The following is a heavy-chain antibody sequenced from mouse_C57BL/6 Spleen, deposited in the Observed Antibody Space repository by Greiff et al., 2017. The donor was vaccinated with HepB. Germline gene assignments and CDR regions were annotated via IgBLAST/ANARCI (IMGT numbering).Heavy chain of an antibody. CDR3: ARGDTTKFAY. V-gene: IGHV5-6*01. Sequence: EVKLVESGGDLVKPGGSLKLSCAASGFTFSSYGMSWVRQTPDKRLEWVATISSGGSYTYYPDSVKGRFTISRDNAKNTLYMQMSSLKSEDTAMYYCARGDTTKFAYWGQGTLVTVSA. CDR2: ISSGGSYT. J-gene: IGHJ3*01. CDR1: GFTFSSYG. D-gene: IGHD1-1*01.